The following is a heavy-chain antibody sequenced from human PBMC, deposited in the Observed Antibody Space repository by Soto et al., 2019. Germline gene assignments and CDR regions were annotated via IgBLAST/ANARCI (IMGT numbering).Heavy chain of an antibody. CDR3: AKVGSGRYYFDY. CDR1: GFTFSNYP. D-gene: IGHD6-19*01. Sequence: EVQVLESGGGLVQPGGSLRLSCAASGFTFSNYPMSWVRQAPGKGLEWVSGMSGSGASTYYADSVKGRFTISRDNSKNTLYLQMNSLRGEDTAIYYCAKVGSGRYYFDYWGQGTLVTVSS. V-gene: IGHV3-23*01. J-gene: IGHJ4*02. CDR2: MSGSGAST.